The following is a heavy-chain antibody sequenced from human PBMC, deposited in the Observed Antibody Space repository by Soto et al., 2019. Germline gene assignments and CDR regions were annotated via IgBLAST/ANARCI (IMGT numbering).Heavy chain of an antibody. J-gene: IGHJ6*02. D-gene: IGHD3-22*01. Sequence: SVKVSCKASGGTFSSLDINWVRQAPGQGLEWMGGIIPISETTNYAQIFQGRVSIVADISTSTAYMELSRLSSEDTAVYYCARALLSHSYDSGGYDSYFHAMDVWRQGTPVTVSS. CDR1: GGTFSSLD. CDR2: IIPISETT. CDR3: ARALLSHSYDSGGYDSYFHAMDV. V-gene: IGHV1-69*06.